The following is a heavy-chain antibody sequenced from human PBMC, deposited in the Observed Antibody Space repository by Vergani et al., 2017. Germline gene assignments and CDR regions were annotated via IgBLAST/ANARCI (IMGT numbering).Heavy chain of an antibody. V-gene: IGHV3-9*01. CDR2: ISWNSGSI. CDR1: GFTFDDYA. CDR3: ASLAVAGTQEFDY. D-gene: IGHD6-19*01. Sequence: EVQLVESGGGLEQPGRSLRLSCAASGFTFDDYAMHWVRQAAGKGLEWVSGISWNSGSIGYADSVKGRFTISRDNAKNSLYLQMNSLRAEDTDLYYCASLAVAGTQEFDYWGQGTLVTVSS. J-gene: IGHJ4*02.